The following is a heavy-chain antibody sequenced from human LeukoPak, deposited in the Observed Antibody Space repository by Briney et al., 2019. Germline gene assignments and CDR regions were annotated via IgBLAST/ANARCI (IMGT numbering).Heavy chain of an antibody. CDR1: GYTFTSYG. CDR3: ARSGIAAAGETYYYYYGMDV. J-gene: IGHJ6*02. CDR2: ISAYNGNT. Sequence: ASVEVSCKASGYTFTSYGISWVRQAPGRGLEWMGWISAYNGNTNYAQKLQGRVTMTTDTSTSTAYMELRSLRSDDTAVYYCARSGIAAAGETYYYYYGMDVWGQGTTVTVSS. D-gene: IGHD6-13*01. V-gene: IGHV1-18*01.